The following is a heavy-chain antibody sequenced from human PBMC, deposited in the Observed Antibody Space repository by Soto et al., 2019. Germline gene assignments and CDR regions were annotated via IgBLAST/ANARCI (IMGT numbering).Heavy chain of an antibody. CDR1: GGSFSGYY. Sequence: SETLSLTCAVYGGSFSGYYWSWIRQPPGKGLEWIGEINHSGSTNYNPSLKSRVTISVDTSKNQFSLKLSSVTAADTAVYYCAREQWLVPTMHWFDPWGQGTLVT. J-gene: IGHJ5*02. D-gene: IGHD6-19*01. CDR2: INHSGST. V-gene: IGHV4-34*01. CDR3: AREQWLVPTMHWFDP.